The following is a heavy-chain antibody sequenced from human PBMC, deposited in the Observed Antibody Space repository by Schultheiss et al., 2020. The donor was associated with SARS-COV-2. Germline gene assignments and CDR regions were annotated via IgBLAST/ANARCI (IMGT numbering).Heavy chain of an antibody. J-gene: IGHJ4*02. CDR2: IYYSGST. CDR3: ARAGTAYCGGDCYFLLDY. CDR1: GGSISSYY. Sequence: SETLSLTCTVSGGSISSYYWSWIRQPPGKGLEWIGYIYYSGSTYYNPSLKSRVTISVDTSKNQFSLKLNSVTAADTAVYYCARAGTAYCGGDCYFLLDYWGQGTLVTVSS. D-gene: IGHD2-21*01. V-gene: IGHV4-59*08.